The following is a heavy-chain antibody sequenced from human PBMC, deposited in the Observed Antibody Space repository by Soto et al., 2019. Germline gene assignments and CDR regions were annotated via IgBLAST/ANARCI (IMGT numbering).Heavy chain of an antibody. CDR3: ARPSTSYGDYGWSLAY. CDR2: VSAHTGDS. D-gene: IGHD4-17*01. Sequence: QVQLVQSGAEVKKPGASEKISCKASGYPFGGYAIGWVRQAPGQGLEWMGWVSAHTGDSGYAQRFQGRVTLTTETSTSTAYMELRGLRSDDTAVYYCARPSTSYGDYGWSLAYWGQGTLVTVSS. CDR1: GYPFGGYA. J-gene: IGHJ4*02. V-gene: IGHV1-18*01.